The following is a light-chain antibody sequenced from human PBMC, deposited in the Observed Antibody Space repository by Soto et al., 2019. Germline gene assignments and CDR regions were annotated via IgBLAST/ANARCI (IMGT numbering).Light chain of an antibody. Sequence: VMSQSPAPLSVSPGERATVSFRASQSITISYLAWYQQKPVQAPRLLIYGVSSRATGVPDRFSGSGSGTEFILTIISLQSEDFAVYYCQQYNNWPLTFGGGTKVDIK. V-gene: IGKV3D-15*01. J-gene: IGKJ4*01. CDR3: QQYNNWPLT. CDR2: GVS. CDR1: QSITISY.